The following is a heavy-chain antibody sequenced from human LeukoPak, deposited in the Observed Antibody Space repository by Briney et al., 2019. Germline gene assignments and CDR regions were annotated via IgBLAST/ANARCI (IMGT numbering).Heavy chain of an antibody. D-gene: IGHD3-22*01. CDR1: GFTFDDYA. CDR3: AKGRWYYYDSSGYSRDNWFDP. Sequence: GRSLRLSCAASGFTFDDYAMHWVRQAPGKGLEWVSGTSWNSGNIGYADSVKGRFTISRDNAKNSLYLQMNSLRAEDTALYYCAKGRWYYYDSSGYSRDNWFDPWGQGTLVTVSS. CDR2: TSWNSGNI. J-gene: IGHJ5*02. V-gene: IGHV3-9*01.